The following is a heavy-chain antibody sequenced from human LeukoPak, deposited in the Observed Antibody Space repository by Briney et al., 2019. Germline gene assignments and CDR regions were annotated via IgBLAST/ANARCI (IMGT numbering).Heavy chain of an antibody. D-gene: IGHD2-15*01. CDR2: IYSSGTT. CDR1: RLSVPSVY. CDR3: ARVASGGKSNDY. J-gene: IGHJ4*02. V-gene: IGHV3-53*01. Sequence: GRSLSLSSAAYRLSVPSVYMTCTRPAPRKGLEWVTLIYSSGTTYYADSVKGRFTISRDNSKNTLYLQMNSLRAEDTAIYYCARVASGGKSNDYWGQGTLVTVSS.